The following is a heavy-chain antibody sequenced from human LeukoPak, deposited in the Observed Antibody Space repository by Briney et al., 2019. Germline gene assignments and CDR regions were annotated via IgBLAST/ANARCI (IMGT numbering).Heavy chain of an antibody. V-gene: IGHV3-21*01. CDR3: ARAGSSGWYSRNFDY. CDR1: GFTFSSYS. D-gene: IGHD6-19*01. Sequence: KPGGSPRLSCAASGFTFSSYSMNWVRQAPGKGLEWVSSISSSSSYIYYADSVKGRFTISRDNAKNSLYLQMNSLRAEDTAVYYCARAGSSGWYSRNFDYWGQGTLVTVSS. J-gene: IGHJ4*02. CDR2: ISSSSSYI.